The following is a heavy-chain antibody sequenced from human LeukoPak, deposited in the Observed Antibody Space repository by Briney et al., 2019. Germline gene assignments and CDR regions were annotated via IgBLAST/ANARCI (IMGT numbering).Heavy chain of an antibody. D-gene: IGHD1-1*01. CDR3: VRGTGTPDFDY. J-gene: IGHJ4*02. Sequence: SVKVSCKASGYSFTSYDMNWVRQAPGQGLEWMGGIIPIFGTANYAQKFQGRVTITTDESTSTAYMELSSLRSEDTAVYYCVRGTGTPDFDYWGQGTLVTASS. V-gene: IGHV1-69*05. CDR1: GYSFTSYD. CDR2: IIPIFGTA.